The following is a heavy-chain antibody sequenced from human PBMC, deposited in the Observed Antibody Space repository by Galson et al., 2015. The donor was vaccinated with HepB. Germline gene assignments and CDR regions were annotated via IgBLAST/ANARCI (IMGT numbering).Heavy chain of an antibody. CDR2: ISGSGINT. V-gene: IGHV3-23*01. D-gene: IGHD5-12*01. Sequence: SLRLSCAASGFTFSTYAMSWVRQAPGKGLEWVSLISGSGINTYYADSVKGRFTISRDNSKNTLYLQMNSLRAEDTAIYYCAKDAARTYDGLYYFDYWGQGTLVAVSS. CDR3: AKDAARTYDGLYYFDY. CDR1: GFTFSTYA. J-gene: IGHJ4*02.